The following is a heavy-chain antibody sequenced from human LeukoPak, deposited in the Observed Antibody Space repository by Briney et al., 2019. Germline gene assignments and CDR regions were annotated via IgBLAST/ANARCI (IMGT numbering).Heavy chain of an antibody. CDR3: ARGRRYSSSWYRGPEHRDAFDI. V-gene: IGHV4-59*01. CDR2: IYYSGSS. D-gene: IGHD6-13*01. Sequence: SETLSLTCTVSGGSFSSYYWSWVRQAPGKGLEWIGYIYYSGSSNYNPSLKSRVTISVDTSKNQFSLKLSSVTAADTAVYYCARGRRYSSSWYRGPEHRDAFDIWGQGTMVTVSS. J-gene: IGHJ3*02. CDR1: GGSFSSYY.